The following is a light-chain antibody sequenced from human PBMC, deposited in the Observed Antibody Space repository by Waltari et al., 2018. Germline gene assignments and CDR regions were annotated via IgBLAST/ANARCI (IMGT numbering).Light chain of an antibody. CDR1: TSHIGSRFD. V-gene: IGLV1-40*01. J-gene: IGLJ2*01. CDR3: QSYDHTLSASV. Sequence: SVLTQPPSVSGAPGQRVTISCTGRTSHIGSRFDVHWYQQLPGTAPKPLLYDTTNRPSGVPDRCSGSRSGTSASLAISGLQPEDEADYYCQSYDHTLSASVFGGGTKLTVL. CDR2: DTT.